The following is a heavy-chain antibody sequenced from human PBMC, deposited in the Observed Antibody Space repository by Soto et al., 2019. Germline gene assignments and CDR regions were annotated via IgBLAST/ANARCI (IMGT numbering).Heavy chain of an antibody. V-gene: IGHV3-30*18. CDR3: AKGMFAGVVVSPFDR. D-gene: IGHD3-16*02. J-gene: IGHJ4*02. CDR1: GFTFGSYV. Sequence: GGSLRLSCAASGFTFGSYVVHCVRQAPGKGLEWLAVISFDGSEEFYTESVRGRFIVSIDKAKRAVFLQMNSLRVEDTATYYCAKGMFAGVVVSPFDRWGPGTMVTLSS. CDR2: ISFDGSEE.